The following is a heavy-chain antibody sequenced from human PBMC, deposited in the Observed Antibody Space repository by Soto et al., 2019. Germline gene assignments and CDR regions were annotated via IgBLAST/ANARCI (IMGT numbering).Heavy chain of an antibody. V-gene: IGHV3-13*01. CDR2: MGTAGDT. Sequence: EVQLVESGGGLVQPGGSLRLSCAASGFTFSSYDMHWVRQVTGKGLEWVSAMGTAGDTYYRDSVEGRFTISRENAKNSLYLQMNSLRTGDTAVYHCARARTYCSRGRCYAFDIWGQGTMVTVSS. CDR3: ARARTYCSRGRCYAFDI. D-gene: IGHD2-15*01. J-gene: IGHJ3*02. CDR1: GFTFSSYD.